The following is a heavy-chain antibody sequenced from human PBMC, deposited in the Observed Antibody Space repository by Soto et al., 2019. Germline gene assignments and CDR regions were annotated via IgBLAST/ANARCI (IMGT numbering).Heavy chain of an antibody. CDR1: GYTFTSYY. Sequence: GASVKVSCKASGYTFTSYYMHWVRQAPGQGLEWMGIINPSGGSTSYAQKFQGRVTMTRDTSTSTVYMELSSLRSEDTAVYYCARGSMTTDTWRYNWFDPWGQGSLVTVSS. J-gene: IGHJ5*02. V-gene: IGHV1-46*01. D-gene: IGHD4-17*01. CDR2: INPSGGST. CDR3: ARGSMTTDTWRYNWFDP.